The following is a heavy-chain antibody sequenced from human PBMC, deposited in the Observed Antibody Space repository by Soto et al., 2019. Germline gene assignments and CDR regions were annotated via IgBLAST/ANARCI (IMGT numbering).Heavy chain of an antibody. J-gene: IGHJ5*02. CDR3: AGLGTTGIVVVVAATPGWFDP. D-gene: IGHD2-15*01. V-gene: IGHV4-39*01. CDR2: IYYSGST. Sequence: QLQLQESGPGLVKPSETLSLTCTVSGGSISSSSYYWGWIRQPPGKGLEWIGSIYYSGSTYYNPSLKSRVTISVDSSKNQFSLKLSSVTAADTAVYYCAGLGTTGIVVVVAATPGWFDPWGQGTLVTVSS. CDR1: GGSISSSSYY.